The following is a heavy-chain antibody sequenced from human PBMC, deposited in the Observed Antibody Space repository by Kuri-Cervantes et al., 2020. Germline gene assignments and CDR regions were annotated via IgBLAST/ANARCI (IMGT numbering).Heavy chain of an antibody. CDR1: GYTFTNYA. D-gene: IGHD2-21*02. Sequence: ASVKVSCKTSGYTFTNYALHWVRQAPGQGLEWMGIINPSGGSTSYAQKFQGRVTMTRDTSTSTVYMELSSLRSEDTAVYYCARDPCGGDCYSGDAFDIWGQGTMVTVSS. J-gene: IGHJ3*02. CDR3: ARDPCGGDCYSGDAFDI. CDR2: INPSGGST. V-gene: IGHV1-46*01.